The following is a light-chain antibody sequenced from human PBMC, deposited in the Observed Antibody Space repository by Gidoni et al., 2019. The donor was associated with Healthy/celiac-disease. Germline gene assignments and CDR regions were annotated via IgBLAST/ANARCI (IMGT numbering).Light chain of an antibody. CDR1: SLRSYY. V-gene: IGLV3-19*01. CDR3: NSRDSSGNHPWV. Sequence: SSELTQDPAVSVALGQTVRITCQGDSLRSYYASWYQQKPVQAPVLVIYGKNNRPSGIPNRFSGSSSGNTASLTITGAQAEDEADYYCNSRDSSGNHPWVFGGGTKLTVL. J-gene: IGLJ3*02. CDR2: GKN.